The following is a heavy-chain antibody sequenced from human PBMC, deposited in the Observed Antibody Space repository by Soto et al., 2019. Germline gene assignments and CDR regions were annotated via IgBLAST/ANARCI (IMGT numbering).Heavy chain of an antibody. Sequence: ASVKVSCKASGYTFTGYYMHWVRQAPGQGLEWMGWINPNSGGTNYAQKFQGWVTMTRDTSISTAYMELSRLRSDDTAVYYFARAKSSGPPTHYYYYYGMDVWGQGTTVTVSS. V-gene: IGHV1-2*04. J-gene: IGHJ6*02. D-gene: IGHD3-10*01. CDR1: GYTFTGYY. CDR2: INPNSGGT. CDR3: ARAKSSGPPTHYYYYYGMDV.